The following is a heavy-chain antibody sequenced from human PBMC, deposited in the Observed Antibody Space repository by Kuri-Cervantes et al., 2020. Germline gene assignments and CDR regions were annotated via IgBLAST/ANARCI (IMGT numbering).Heavy chain of an antibody. CDR2: IGIRDSGIGGYT. CDR1: GFTFSTYA. V-gene: IGHV3-23*01. J-gene: IGHJ5*02. Sequence: GESLKISCAASGFTFSTYAMSWVRQAPGKGLEWVSSIGIRDSGIGGYTYYEHSVKGRFTISRDNSKNTPYLQMNSLRAEDTAIYYCARYYSDFWSGYYSWGQGTLVTVSS. D-gene: IGHD3-3*01. CDR3: ARYYSDFWSGYYS.